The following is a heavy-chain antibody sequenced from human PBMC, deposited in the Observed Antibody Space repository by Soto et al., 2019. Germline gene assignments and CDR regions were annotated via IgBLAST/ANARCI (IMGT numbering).Heavy chain of an antibody. J-gene: IGHJ4*02. D-gene: IGHD3-9*01. Sequence: GGSLRLSCAASGFTFSSYGMHWVRQAPGKGLEWVAVISYDGSNKYYADSVKGRFTISRDNSKNTLYLQMNSLRAEDTAVYYCAKAQTDWLLDYWGQGTRVTVSS. CDR2: ISYDGSNK. V-gene: IGHV3-30*18. CDR1: GFTFSSYG. CDR3: AKAQTDWLLDY.